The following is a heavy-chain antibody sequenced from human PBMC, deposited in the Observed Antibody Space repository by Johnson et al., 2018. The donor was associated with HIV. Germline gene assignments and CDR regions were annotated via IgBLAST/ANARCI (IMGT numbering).Heavy chain of an antibody. J-gene: IGHJ3*02. Sequence: VQLVESGGGGVQPGRSLRLSCAASAFTFSSYWMSWVRQAPGKGLEWVANIKQDGSEKYYVDSVKGRFTISRDNAKNSLYLQMNSLRAEDTAVYYCARAIAAAGTVGVDAFDIWGQGTMVTVSS. V-gene: IGHV3-7*02. CDR2: IKQDGSEK. D-gene: IGHD6-13*01. CDR1: AFTFSSYW. CDR3: ARAIAAAGTVGVDAFDI.